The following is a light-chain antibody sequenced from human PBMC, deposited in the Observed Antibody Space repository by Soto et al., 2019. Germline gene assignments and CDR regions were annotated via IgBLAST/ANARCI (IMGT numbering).Light chain of an antibody. CDR1: SSNIGAGYD. CDR2: GNS. V-gene: IGLV1-40*01. CDR3: QSYDSSLGYV. J-gene: IGLJ1*01. Sequence: QSVLTQPPSVSGAPGQRVTISCTGSSSNIGAGYDVHWYQQLPGTAPKLLIYGNSNRPSGVPDRFSGSKSGTSASLAITGLQAEDEADYYCQSYDSSLGYVFGTGTKVT.